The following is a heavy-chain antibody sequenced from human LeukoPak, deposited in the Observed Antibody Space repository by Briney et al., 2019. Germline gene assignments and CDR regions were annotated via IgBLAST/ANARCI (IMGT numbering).Heavy chain of an antibody. Sequence: ASVKVSCKTSGYTFTNYGISWVRQAPGQGLEWMGWISGYNGNTDYAQKFQGRITMTTDTSTSTGYMELRSLRSDDTAVYYCARVYCSGGSCYHDAFDIWGQGTMVTVSS. D-gene: IGHD2-15*01. CDR2: ISGYNGNT. J-gene: IGHJ3*02. CDR1: GYTFTNYG. CDR3: ARVYCSGGSCYHDAFDI. V-gene: IGHV1-18*01.